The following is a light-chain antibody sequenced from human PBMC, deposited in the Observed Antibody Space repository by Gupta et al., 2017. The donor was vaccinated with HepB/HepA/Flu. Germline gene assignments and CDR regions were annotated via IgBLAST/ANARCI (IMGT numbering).Light chain of an antibody. CDR2: DAS. CDR1: QSVSSY. V-gene: IGKV3-11*01. J-gene: IGKJ4*01. CDR3: QQRSNWPPLT. Sequence: EIALTQSPATLSLSPGERATLSCRASQSVSSYLAWHQQKPGQAPRLLIYDASNRATGIPARFSGSGSGTDFTLTISILEPEDLAVYYCQQRSNWPPLTFGGGTKVEIK.